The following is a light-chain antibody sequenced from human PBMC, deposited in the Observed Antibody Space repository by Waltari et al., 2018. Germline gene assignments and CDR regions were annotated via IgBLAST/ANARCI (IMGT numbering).Light chain of an antibody. Sequence: DIQLTQSPSFLSASVGDRFTITCRTSQGINSYLAWYQQKPGKAPKLLIYDASTLQSGVPPRFSGSGSGTEFTLTISSLQPEDFATYYCQQLNNYPITFGQGTRLDI. J-gene: IGKJ5*01. CDR3: QQLNNYPIT. CDR2: DAS. V-gene: IGKV1-9*01. CDR1: QGINSY.